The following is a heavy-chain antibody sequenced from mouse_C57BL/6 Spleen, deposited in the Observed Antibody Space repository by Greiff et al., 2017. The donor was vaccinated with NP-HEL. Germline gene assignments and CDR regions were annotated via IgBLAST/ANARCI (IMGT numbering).Heavy chain of an antibody. CDR1: GYTFTSYW. D-gene: IGHD1-1*01. J-gene: IGHJ4*01. CDR3: ASPSGYGSDAMDY. V-gene: IGHV1-61*01. CDR2: IYPSDSET. Sequence: QVQLQQPGAELVRPGSSVKLSCKASGYTFTSYWMDWVKQRPGQGLEWIGNIYPSDSETHYNQKFKDKATLTVDKSSSTAYMQLSSLTSEDSAVYYCASPSGYGSDAMDYWGQGTSVTVSS.